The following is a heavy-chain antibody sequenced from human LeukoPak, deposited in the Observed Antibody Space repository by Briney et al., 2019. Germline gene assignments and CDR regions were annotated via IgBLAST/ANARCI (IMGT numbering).Heavy chain of an antibody. CDR1: GYTFTSYG. CDR2: ISAYNGNT. J-gene: IGHJ4*02. D-gene: IGHD3-9*01. Sequence: GASVKVSCKASGYTFTSYGISWVRQAPGQGLEWMGWISAYNGNTNYAQKLQGRVTMTTDTSTSTAYMELRSLRSDDTAVYYCAGYYDILTGPTTFDYWGQGTLVTVSS. CDR3: AGYYDILTGPTTFDY. V-gene: IGHV1-18*01.